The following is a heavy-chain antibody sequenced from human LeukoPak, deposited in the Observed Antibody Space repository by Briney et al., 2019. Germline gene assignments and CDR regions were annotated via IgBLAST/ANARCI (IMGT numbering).Heavy chain of an antibody. CDR1: LGSINNYY. J-gene: IGHJ4*02. V-gene: IGHV4-4*07. Sequence: SETLSLTCKVSLGSINNYYWSWIRQPAGKGLEWIGRIHKSGTTYYSPSLKSRVTMSIDTSKNQFSLQLSAVSAADTAIYYCATVFGGNSLDYWGQGTLVAVFS. CDR3: ATVFGGNSLDY. CDR2: IHKSGTT. D-gene: IGHD1-26*01.